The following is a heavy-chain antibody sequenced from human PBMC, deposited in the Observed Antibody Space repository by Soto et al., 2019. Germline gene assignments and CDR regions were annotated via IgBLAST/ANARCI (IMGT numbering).Heavy chain of an antibody. CDR3: ARDDVTMVRGVIR. Sequence: SETLSLTCTVSGGSISSGGYYWSWIRQHPGKGLEWIGYIYYSGSTYYNPSLKSRVTISVDTSKNQFSLKLSSVTAADTAVYYCARDDVTMVRGVIRWGQGTLVTVSS. V-gene: IGHV4-31*03. CDR1: GGSISSGGYY. CDR2: IYYSGST. J-gene: IGHJ4*02. D-gene: IGHD3-10*01.